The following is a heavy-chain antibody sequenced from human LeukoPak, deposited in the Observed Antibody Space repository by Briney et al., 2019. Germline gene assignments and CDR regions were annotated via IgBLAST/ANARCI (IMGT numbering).Heavy chain of an antibody. CDR1: GFTFSSYA. D-gene: IGHD3-22*01. Sequence: QPGRSLRLSCAASGFTFSSYAMHWVRQAPGKGLEWVAVISCDGSNKYYADSVKGRFTISRDNSKNTLYLQMNSLRAEDTAVYYCARDPDYYDSSGYLYWGRGTLVTVSS. J-gene: IGHJ4*02. CDR2: ISCDGSNK. V-gene: IGHV3-30-3*01. CDR3: ARDPDYYDSSGYLY.